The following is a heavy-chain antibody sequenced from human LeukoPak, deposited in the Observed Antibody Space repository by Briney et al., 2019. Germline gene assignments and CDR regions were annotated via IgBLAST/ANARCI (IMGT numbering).Heavy chain of an antibody. CDR3: AKDGSVSRVDAFDI. J-gene: IGHJ3*02. D-gene: IGHD2-2*03. Sequence: PGGSLRLSCAASGFTFSSYAMHWVRQAPGKGLEWVAVISYDESNKYYADSVKGRFTISRDNSKNTLYLQMNSLRAEDTAVYYCAKDGSVSRVDAFDIWGQGTMVTVSS. CDR1: GFTFSSYA. V-gene: IGHV3-30*04. CDR2: ISYDESNK.